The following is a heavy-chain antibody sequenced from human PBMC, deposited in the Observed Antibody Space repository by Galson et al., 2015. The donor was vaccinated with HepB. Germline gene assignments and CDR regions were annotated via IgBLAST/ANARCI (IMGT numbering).Heavy chain of an antibody. V-gene: IGHV3-30*04. Sequence: SLRLSCAVAGFTFTSYAMSWVRQAPGKGLEWVAVISYDGSNKYYADSVKGRFTIPRDNSKNTLYLQMNSLRAEDTAVYYCARTNWFDYWGQGTLVTVSS. CDR2: ISYDGSNK. J-gene: IGHJ4*02. D-gene: IGHD2-8*01. CDR3: ARTNWFDY. CDR1: GFTFTSYA.